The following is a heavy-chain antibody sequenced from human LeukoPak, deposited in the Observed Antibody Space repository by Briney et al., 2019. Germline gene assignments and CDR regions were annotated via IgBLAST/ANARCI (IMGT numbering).Heavy chain of an antibody. D-gene: IGHD2-21*01. CDR2: IFYTGDS. J-gene: IGHJ4*02. Sequence: SETLSLTCTVSGVSSSSSYWSWIRQPPGKGLEWIGYIFYTGDSNHNPSLKSRVSISLDTSEDQISLKLSSVTAADTAVYYCARHRFASPLDSWGQGTLVTVSS. V-gene: IGHV4-59*08. CDR1: GVSSSSSY. CDR3: ARHRFASPLDS.